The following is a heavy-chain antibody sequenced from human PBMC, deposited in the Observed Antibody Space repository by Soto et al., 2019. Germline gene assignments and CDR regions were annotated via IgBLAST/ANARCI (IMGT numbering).Heavy chain of an antibody. J-gene: IGHJ5*02. CDR1: GYTFTSYG. CDR2: ISAYNGDT. D-gene: IGHD6-6*01. V-gene: IGHV1-18*04. Sequence: QVQLVQSGAEVKKPGASVKVSCKTSGYTFTSYGFTWVRQAPGHGLEWMGWISAYNGDTNYAQNFQGRVTMTTDTSTSTAYLKSRSLISDDTVVYYCARVHLCGTSSPRFRFDWFDPWGQGSLVTVSS. CDR3: ARVHLCGTSSPRFRFDWFDP.